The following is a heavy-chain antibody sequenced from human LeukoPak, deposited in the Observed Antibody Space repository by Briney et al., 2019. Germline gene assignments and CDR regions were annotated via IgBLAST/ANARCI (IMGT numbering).Heavy chain of an antibody. Sequence: PSEPLSLTCTVSGDSITNSNFYWGWIRQSPGKGPEWIGSIFHSGSTNYNPSLKSRVTISVDTSKNQFYLRVRSVTAAETALYYCAGRGIVTGYFDFWGRGTLVTVSS. J-gene: IGHJ4*02. CDR3: AGRGIVTGYFDF. D-gene: IGHD3-9*01. V-gene: IGHV4-39*01. CDR1: GDSITNSNFY. CDR2: IFHSGST.